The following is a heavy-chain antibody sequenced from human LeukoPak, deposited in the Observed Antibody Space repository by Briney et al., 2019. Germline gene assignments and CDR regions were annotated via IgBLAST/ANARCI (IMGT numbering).Heavy chain of an antibody. D-gene: IGHD5-24*01. Sequence: SETLSLTCTVSGGSISSSSYYWGWIRQPPGKGLEWIGSIYYSGSTYYNPSLKSRVTISVDTSKNQFSLKLSSVTAADTAVYYCARGPVERWLQQGGNRWFDPWGQGTLVTVSS. CDR1: GGSISSSSYY. CDR2: IYYSGST. V-gene: IGHV4-39*07. J-gene: IGHJ5*02. CDR3: ARGPVERWLQQGGNRWFDP.